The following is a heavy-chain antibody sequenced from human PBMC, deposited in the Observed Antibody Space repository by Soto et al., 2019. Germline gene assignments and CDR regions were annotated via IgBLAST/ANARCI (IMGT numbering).Heavy chain of an antibody. V-gene: IGHV4-59*08. CDR2: IYYSGST. CDR3: ARLQHSGSGSYYHYYYYYGMDV. Sequence: SETLSLTCTVSGGSISSYYWSWIRQPPGKGLEWIGYIYYSGSTNYNPSLKSRVTISVDTSKNQFSPKLSSVTAADTAVYYCARLQHSGSGSYYHYYYYYGMDVWGQGTTVTVSS. CDR1: GGSISSYY. J-gene: IGHJ6*02. D-gene: IGHD3-10*01.